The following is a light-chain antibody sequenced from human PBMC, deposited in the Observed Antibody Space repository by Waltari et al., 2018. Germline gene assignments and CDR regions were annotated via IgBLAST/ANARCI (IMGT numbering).Light chain of an antibody. V-gene: IGKV3-20*01. CDR2: GAA. CDR3: QKHERLPAV. CDR1: RSVGRY. Sequence: EIVLTQSPGTLSLSPGERVTLAGRASRSVGRYVAWYQQKPGQAPRLLIYGAASRATGIPGRCSGSGCGTDFSLTISRLEPEDVAVYYCQKHERLPAVFGQGTKVEIK. J-gene: IGKJ1*01.